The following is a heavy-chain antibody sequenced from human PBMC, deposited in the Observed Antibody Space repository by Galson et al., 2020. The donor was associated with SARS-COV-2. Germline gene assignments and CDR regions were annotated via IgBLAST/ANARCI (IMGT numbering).Heavy chain of an antibody. CDR3: ARDKGTTALDQ. Sequence: GGSLRLSCAASGIPFSSSGMHWVRQAPGKGLEWVAMIWSDGSKQYYADSVKGRFTISRDNSKNMVYLQMSSLRAEDTALYYCARDKGTTALDQWGQGTLVTVSS. V-gene: IGHV3-33*01. D-gene: IGHD4-17*01. J-gene: IGHJ4*02. CDR1: GIPFSSSG. CDR2: IWSDGSKQ.